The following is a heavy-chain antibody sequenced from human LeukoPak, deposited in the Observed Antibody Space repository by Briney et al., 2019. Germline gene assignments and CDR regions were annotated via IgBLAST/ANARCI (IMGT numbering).Heavy chain of an antibody. CDR1: GGSISSYY. V-gene: IGHV4-39*01. CDR3: ASIRYNYGSGSYYTFHTLDY. D-gene: IGHD3-10*01. CDR2: IYYSGST. Sequence: SETLSLTCTVSGGSISSYYWGWIRQPPGKGLEWIGSIYYSGSTYYNPSLKSRVTISVDTSKNQFSLKLSSVTAADTAVYYCASIRYNYGSGSYYTFHTLDYWGQGTLVTVSS. J-gene: IGHJ4*02.